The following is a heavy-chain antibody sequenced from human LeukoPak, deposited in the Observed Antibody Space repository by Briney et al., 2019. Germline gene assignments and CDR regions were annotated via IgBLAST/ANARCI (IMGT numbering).Heavy chain of an antibody. CDR3: ARGGGYASPIGY. CDR2: IYRSGST. D-gene: IGHD5-12*01. V-gene: IGHV4-59*01. CDR1: GVSISTYY. Sequence: SETLSLTCTLSGVSISTYYWSWIRQPPGKGLEWIGYIYRSGSTNYNPSLKSRVTISVDTSKNQFSLKLSSVTAADTAVYYCARGGGYASPIGYWGQGALVTVSS. J-gene: IGHJ4*02.